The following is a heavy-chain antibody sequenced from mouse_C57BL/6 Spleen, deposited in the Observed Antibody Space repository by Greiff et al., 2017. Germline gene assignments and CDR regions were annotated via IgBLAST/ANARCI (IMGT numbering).Heavy chain of an antibody. Sequence: EVKLVESEGGLVQPGSSMKLSCTASGFTFSDYYMAWVRQVPEKGLEWVANINYDGSSTYYLDSLKSRFIISRDNAKNILYLQMSSLKSEDTATYYCAREGYYGVDYWGQGTTLTVSS. CDR3: AREGYYGVDY. CDR1: GFTFSDYY. J-gene: IGHJ2*01. D-gene: IGHD1-1*01. CDR2: INYDGSST. V-gene: IGHV5-16*01.